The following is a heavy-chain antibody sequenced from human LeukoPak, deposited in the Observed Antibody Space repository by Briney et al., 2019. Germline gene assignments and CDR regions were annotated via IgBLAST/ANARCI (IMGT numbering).Heavy chain of an antibody. D-gene: IGHD1-26*01. CDR1: GFTFDDYA. CDR2: ISWDSNSI. Sequence: PGGSLRLSCAASGFTFDDYAIYWVRQAPGKGLEWVSGISWDSNSIDYADSVKGRFTISRDNAKNSLYLQMNSLRAEDTALYYCAKGSGWELIVKYFDYWGQGTLVTVSS. V-gene: IGHV3-9*01. J-gene: IGHJ4*02. CDR3: AKGSGWELIVKYFDY.